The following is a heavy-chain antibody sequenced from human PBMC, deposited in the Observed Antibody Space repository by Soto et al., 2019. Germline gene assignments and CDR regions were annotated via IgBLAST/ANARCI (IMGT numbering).Heavy chain of an antibody. CDR3: AKDLGDGHPSHWSGSSSYYYYGMDV. J-gene: IGHJ6*02. D-gene: IGHD3-3*01. CDR2: ISYDGSNK. CDR1: GFTFSSYA. V-gene: IGHV3-30-3*01. Sequence: GGSLRLSCAASGFTFSSYAMHWVRQAPGKGLEWVAVISYDGSNKYYADSVKGRFTISRDNSKNTLYLQMNSLRAEDTAVYYCAKDLGDGHPSHWSGSSSYYYYGMDVWGQGTTVTVSS.